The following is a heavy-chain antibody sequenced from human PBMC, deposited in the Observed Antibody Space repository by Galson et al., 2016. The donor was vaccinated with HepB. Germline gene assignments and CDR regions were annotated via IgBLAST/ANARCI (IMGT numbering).Heavy chain of an antibody. CDR2: LSAYNRNT. V-gene: IGHV1-18*01. CDR3: ARGFYKNYHGSGSYQDY. Sequence: SVKVSCKASGYTFNIYGISWVRQAPGQGLEWLGWLSAYNRNTNYAQKFQGRLTLTTDTSTSTAYMELRSLNSDDTAVYYCARGFYKNYHGSGSYQDYWGQGTLVTVSS. CDR1: GYTFNIYG. J-gene: IGHJ4*02. D-gene: IGHD3-10*01.